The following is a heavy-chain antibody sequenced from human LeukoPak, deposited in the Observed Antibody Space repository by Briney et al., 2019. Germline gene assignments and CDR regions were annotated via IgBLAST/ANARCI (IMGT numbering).Heavy chain of an antibody. CDR3: ARGRLRYYGSGSYRPFDP. CDR2: INHSGST. J-gene: IGHJ5*02. CDR1: GGSFGVYY. D-gene: IGHD3-10*01. Sequence: SETLSLTCAVYGGSFGVYYWSWIRQPPGKGLEWIGEINHSGSTNYNPSLKSRVTTSVDTSKNQFSLKLSSVTATDTAVYYCARGRLRYYGSGSYRPFDPWGQGTLVTVSS. V-gene: IGHV4-34*01.